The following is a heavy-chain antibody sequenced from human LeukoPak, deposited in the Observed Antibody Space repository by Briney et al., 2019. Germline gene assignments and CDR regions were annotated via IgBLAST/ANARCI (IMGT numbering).Heavy chain of an antibody. Sequence: PSETLSLTCTVSGGSISSSSYYWGWIRQPPGKGLEWIGSIYYSGSTYYNPSLKSRVTISVDTSKNQFSLKLSSVTAADTAVYYCASQMEWELPTTFDYWGQGTLVTVSS. CDR1: GGSISSSSYY. CDR2: IYYSGST. V-gene: IGHV4-39*07. J-gene: IGHJ4*02. CDR3: ASQMEWELPTTFDY. D-gene: IGHD1-26*01.